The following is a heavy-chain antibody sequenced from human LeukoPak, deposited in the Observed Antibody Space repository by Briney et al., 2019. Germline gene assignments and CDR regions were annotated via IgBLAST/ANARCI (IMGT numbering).Heavy chain of an antibody. Sequence: GRSLRLSCAASGFTFSTYAMYWVRQAPGKGLERVSGISASGNNTYYAVSVKGRFTISRDNSKNTLYVQMNSLRAEDTAVYYCAKGARDSGSYYSAPHYWGQGTLVTVSS. CDR1: GFTFSTYA. V-gene: IGHV3-23*01. J-gene: IGHJ4*02. D-gene: IGHD3-10*01. CDR2: ISASGNNT. CDR3: AKGARDSGSYYSAPHY.